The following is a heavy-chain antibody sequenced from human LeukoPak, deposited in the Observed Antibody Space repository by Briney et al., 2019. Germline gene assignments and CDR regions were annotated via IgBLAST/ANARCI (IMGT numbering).Heavy chain of an antibody. D-gene: IGHD5-24*01. Sequence: ASVKVSCKASGGTFSSYAISWVRQAPGQGLEWMGGIIASCGTANYAEKFKGRVTITGDESTSTVYMELSSLRAEDTAVYYCARGVEMATISAAYFDYWGQGTLVTVSS. J-gene: IGHJ4*02. V-gene: IGHV1-69*13. CDR1: GGTFSSYA. CDR2: IIASCGTA. CDR3: ARGVEMATISAAYFDY.